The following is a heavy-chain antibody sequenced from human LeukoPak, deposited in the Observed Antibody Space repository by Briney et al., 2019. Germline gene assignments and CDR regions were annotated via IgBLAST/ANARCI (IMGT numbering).Heavy chain of an antibody. CDR3: ARKAVGATAVDI. V-gene: IGHV3-21*01. D-gene: IGHD1-26*01. Sequence: GGSLRLSCAASGFTFSSYSMKWVRQAPGKGLEWVSSISSSSSYIYYADSVKGRFTISRDNAKNSLYLQMNSLRAEDTAVYYCARKAVGATAVDIWGQGTMVTVSS. CDR2: ISSSSSYI. CDR1: GFTFSSYS. J-gene: IGHJ3*02.